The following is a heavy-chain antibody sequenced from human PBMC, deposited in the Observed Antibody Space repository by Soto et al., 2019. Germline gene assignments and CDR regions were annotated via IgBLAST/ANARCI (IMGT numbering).Heavy chain of an antibody. Sequence: GSMRLSCAASGFTFSSASMNWVRQVPGKGLEWAASTTSASSETSYADSVKGTSIISRDNAQNSLFLQMKTMRPEDSAIYYCARFAYWAPGTQVTSPQ. CDR3: ARFAY. J-gene: IGHJ4*02. CDR2: TTSASSET. CDR1: GFTFSSAS. V-gene: IGHV3-21*01.